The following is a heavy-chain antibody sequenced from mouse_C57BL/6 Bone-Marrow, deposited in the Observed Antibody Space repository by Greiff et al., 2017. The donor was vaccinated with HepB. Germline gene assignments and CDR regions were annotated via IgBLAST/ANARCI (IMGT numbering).Heavy chain of an antibody. Sequence: EVMLLESGGGLVKPGGSLKLSCAASGFTFSDYGMHWVRQAPEKGLEWVAYISSGSSTIYYADTVKGRFTISRDNAKNTLFLQMTSLRSEDTAMYYCATTMIRRAWFAYWGQGTLVTVSA. CDR3: ATTMIRRAWFAY. V-gene: IGHV5-17*01. J-gene: IGHJ3*01. CDR2: ISSGSSTI. CDR1: GFTFSDYG. D-gene: IGHD2-4*01.